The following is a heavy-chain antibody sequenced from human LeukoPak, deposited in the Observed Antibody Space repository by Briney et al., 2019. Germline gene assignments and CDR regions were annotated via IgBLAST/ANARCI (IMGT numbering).Heavy chain of an antibody. V-gene: IGHV3-30*02. J-gene: IGHJ4*02. D-gene: IGHD3-22*01. Sequence: PGGSLRLSCAASGFTFRNYGMHWVRQAPGKGLEWVAFIRNDGSNKKYADSVKGRFTFSRDNPKNTLYLQMNSLRAEDTAVYYCAKGRSSGFFDYWGQGTLVTVSS. CDR3: AKGRSSGFFDY. CDR2: IRNDGSNK. CDR1: GFTFRNYG.